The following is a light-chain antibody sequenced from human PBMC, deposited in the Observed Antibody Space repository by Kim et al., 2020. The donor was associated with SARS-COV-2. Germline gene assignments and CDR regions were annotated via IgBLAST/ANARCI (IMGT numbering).Light chain of an antibody. J-gene: IGLJ3*02. V-gene: IGLV1-47*01. Sequence: ELTQPPSASGTPGQRVTISCSGSSSNIGSTSVYWYQQLPGTAPKLLIHGNNQRPSGVPDRFSGSKSGTSASLAISGLRSEDEADYYCATWDDSLRGWVFGGGTQLTVL. CDR1: SSNIGSTS. CDR2: GNN. CDR3: ATWDDSLRGWV.